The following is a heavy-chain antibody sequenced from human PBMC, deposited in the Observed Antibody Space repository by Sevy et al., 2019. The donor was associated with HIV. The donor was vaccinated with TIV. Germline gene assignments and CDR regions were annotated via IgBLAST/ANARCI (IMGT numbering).Heavy chain of an antibody. J-gene: IGHJ4*02. V-gene: IGHV1-18*01. CDR3: ARWYSSGYLFDY. Sequence: ASVKVSCKASGYTFTSYGISCVRQAPGQGLEWMGWISAYNGNTNYAQKLQGRVTMTTDTSTSTAYMELRSLRSDDTAVYYCARWYSSGYLFDYWGQGTLVTVSS. D-gene: IGHD6-19*01. CDR1: GYTFTSYG. CDR2: ISAYNGNT.